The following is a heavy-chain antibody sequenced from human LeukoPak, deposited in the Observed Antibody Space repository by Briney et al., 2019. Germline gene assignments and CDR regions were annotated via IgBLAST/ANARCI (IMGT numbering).Heavy chain of an antibody. Sequence: GGSLRLSCTASGFTFGDYAMSWVRQAPGKGLEWVGFIRSKAYGGTTEYAASVKGRFTISRDDSKSIAYLQVNSLKTEDTAVYYCTRDSSEHDYGDYVPKPVRSGYYYYGMDVWGQGTTVTVS. J-gene: IGHJ6*02. CDR2: IRSKAYGGTT. CDR3: TRDSSEHDYGDYVPKPVRSGYYYYGMDV. CDR1: GFTFGDYA. V-gene: IGHV3-49*04. D-gene: IGHD4-17*01.